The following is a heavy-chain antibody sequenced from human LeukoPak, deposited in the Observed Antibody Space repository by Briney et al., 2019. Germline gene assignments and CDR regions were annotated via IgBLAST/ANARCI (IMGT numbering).Heavy chain of an antibody. V-gene: IGHV1-69*01. D-gene: IGHD3-3*01. CDR3: ARDPGSITIFGVVDYYYGMDV. CDR2: IIPIFGTA. CDR1: GGTFSSYA. J-gene: IGHJ6*02. Sequence: SVKVSCKASGGTFSSYAISWVRQAPGQGLEWMGGIIPIFGTANYAQKFQGRVTITADEPTSTAYMELSSLRSEDTAVYYCARDPGSITIFGVVDYYYGMDVWGQGTTVTVSS.